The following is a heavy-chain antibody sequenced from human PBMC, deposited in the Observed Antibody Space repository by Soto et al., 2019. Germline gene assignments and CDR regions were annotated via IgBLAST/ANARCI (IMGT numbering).Heavy chain of an antibody. CDR1: GGSISSGGYY. J-gene: IGHJ4*02. Sequence: PSETLSLTCTVSGGSISSGGYYWSWIRQHPGKGLEWIGYIYYSGSTYYNQSLKSRVTISVDTSKNQFSLKLSSVTAADTAVYYCARASYYGSGSYSGGRLIDYWGQGTLVTVSS. V-gene: IGHV4-31*03. CDR3: ARASYYGSGSYSGGRLIDY. D-gene: IGHD3-10*01. CDR2: IYYSGST.